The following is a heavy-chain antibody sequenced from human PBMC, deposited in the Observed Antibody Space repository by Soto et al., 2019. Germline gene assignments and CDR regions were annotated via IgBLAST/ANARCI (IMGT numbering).Heavy chain of an antibody. CDR1: GYTFTSYG. V-gene: IGHV1-18*01. CDR2: ISVYNGNT. J-gene: IGHJ5*02. D-gene: IGHD6-13*01. Sequence: ASVKVSCKASGYTFTSYGISWVRQAPGQGLEWMGWISVYNGNTNYAQKLQGRVTMTTDTSTSTAYMELRSLRSDDTAVYYCARARGSSRNKSNWFDPWGQGTLVTVSS. CDR3: ARARGSSRNKSNWFDP.